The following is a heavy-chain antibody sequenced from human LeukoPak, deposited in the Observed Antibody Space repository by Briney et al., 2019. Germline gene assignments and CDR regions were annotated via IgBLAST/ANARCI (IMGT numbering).Heavy chain of an antibody. V-gene: IGHV4-4*09. CDR3: AASPYFDFWTGLKFDS. CDR2: IYPRGST. CDR1: GGSMNSFY. D-gene: IGHD3-3*01. J-gene: IGHJ4*02. Sequence: LETLSLTCTVSGGSMNSFYWTWIRQPPGKGLEWVGHIYPRGSTKYNPSLKSRLTISVDTSKNQFSLNLSSVTAADTAVYYCAASPYFDFWTGLKFDSWGQGSLVTVSS.